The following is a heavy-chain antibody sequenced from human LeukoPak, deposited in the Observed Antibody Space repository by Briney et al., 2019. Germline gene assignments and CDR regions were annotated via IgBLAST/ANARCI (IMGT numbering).Heavy chain of an antibody. D-gene: IGHD4-17*01. J-gene: IGHJ6*03. Sequence: SETLSLTCAVYGGSFSGYYWSWIRQPPGKGLEWIGEINHSGSTNYNPSLKSRVTISVDTSKNQFSLKLGSVTAADTAVYYCARGGITTVTPDGYCYYMDVWGKGTTVTVSS. CDR1: GGSFSGYY. CDR2: INHSGST. V-gene: IGHV4-34*01. CDR3: ARGGITTVTPDGYCYYMDV.